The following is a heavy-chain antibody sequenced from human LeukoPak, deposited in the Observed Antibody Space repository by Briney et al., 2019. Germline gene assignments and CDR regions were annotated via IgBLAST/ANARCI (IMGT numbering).Heavy chain of an antibody. Sequence: SVKVSCKASGGTFSSYAISWVRQAPGQGLEWMGGIIPIFGTANYAQKFQGRVTITADESTSTAYMELSSLRAEDTAVYYCASGSTSYRYFDYWGQGTLVTVSS. D-gene: IGHD2-2*01. CDR2: IIPIFGTA. V-gene: IGHV1-69*13. J-gene: IGHJ4*02. CDR3: ASGSTSYRYFDY. CDR1: GGTFSSYA.